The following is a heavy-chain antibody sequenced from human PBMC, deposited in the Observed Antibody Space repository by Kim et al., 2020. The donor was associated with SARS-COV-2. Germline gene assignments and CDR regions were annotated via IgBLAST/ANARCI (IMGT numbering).Heavy chain of an antibody. J-gene: IGHJ4*02. CDR1: GFTFNNYA. V-gene: IGHV3-23*01. CDR3: AKRVPVAATYYFDY. CDR2: IGGGGATT. Sequence: GGSLRLSCAGSGFTFNNYAMTWVRQAPGRGLEWVSSIGGGGATTYYADSVKGRFTISRDNSKNTLYLQMNSLRADDTAVYYCAKRVPVAATYYFDYWGQGTLVTVSS. D-gene: IGHD6-19*01.